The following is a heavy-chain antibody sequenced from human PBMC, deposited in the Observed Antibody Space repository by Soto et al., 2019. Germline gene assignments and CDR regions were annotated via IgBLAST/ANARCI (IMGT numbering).Heavy chain of an antibody. J-gene: IGHJ4*02. V-gene: IGHV3-74*01. CDR1: GLSFSTYW. CDR3: ASWAPIVPVSPTDFDH. Sequence: PGGSRRLSGAASGLSFSTYWMNWVRQTTGKGLMGVSRISPDGSNRGYADSVEGRFTVSRDNSKNTLYMQMPRLRAEDPAMSYSASWAPIVPVSPTDFDHWRERSLVTVSS. D-gene: IGHD2-15*01. CDR2: ISPDGSNR.